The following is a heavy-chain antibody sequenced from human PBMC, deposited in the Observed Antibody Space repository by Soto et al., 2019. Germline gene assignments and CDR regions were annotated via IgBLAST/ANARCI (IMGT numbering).Heavy chain of an antibody. CDR3: ARDMYYDFWSGHNRSYYYGMDV. J-gene: IGHJ6*02. CDR2: INPNSGGT. CDR1: GYTFTGYY. Sequence: GASVKVSCKASGYTFTGYYMHWVRQAPGQGLEWMGWINPNSGGTNYAQKLQGWVTMTRDTSISTAYMELSRLRSDDTAVYYCARDMYYDFWSGHNRSYYYGMDVWGQGTTVTVSS. D-gene: IGHD3-3*01. V-gene: IGHV1-2*04.